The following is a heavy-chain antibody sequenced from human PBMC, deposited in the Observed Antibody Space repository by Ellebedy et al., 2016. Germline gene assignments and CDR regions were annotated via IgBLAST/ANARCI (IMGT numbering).Heavy chain of an antibody. V-gene: IGHV3-23*01. Sequence: GESLKISXAASGFTFSSYAMSWVRQAPGKGLEWVSAISGSGGSTYYADSVKGRFTISRDNSKNTLYLQMNSLRAEDTAVYYCARVGAGFGELLPLDYWGQGTLVTVSS. D-gene: IGHD3-10*01. CDR2: ISGSGGST. CDR1: GFTFSSYA. CDR3: ARVGAGFGELLPLDY. J-gene: IGHJ4*02.